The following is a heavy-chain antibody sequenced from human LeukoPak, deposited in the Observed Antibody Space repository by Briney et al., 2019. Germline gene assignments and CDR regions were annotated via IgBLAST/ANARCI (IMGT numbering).Heavy chain of an antibody. J-gene: IGHJ3*02. CDR2: ISSSGSII. CDR1: GSTFSSYE. V-gene: IGHV3-48*03. CDR3: ARDTTSPNYDFWSGYSDAFDI. Sequence: PGGSLRLSCAASGSTFSSYEMNWVRQAPGKGLEWVSYISSSGSIIHYADSVKGRFTISRDNAKNSLYLQMNSLRAEDTAVYYCARDTTSPNYDFWSGYSDAFDIWGQGTMVTVSS. D-gene: IGHD3-3*01.